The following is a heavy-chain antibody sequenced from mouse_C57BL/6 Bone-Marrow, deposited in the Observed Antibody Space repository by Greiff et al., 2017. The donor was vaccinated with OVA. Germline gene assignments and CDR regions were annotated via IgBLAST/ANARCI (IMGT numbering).Heavy chain of an antibody. CDR1: GYTFTDYY. CDR3: ARFGAWYGSSRSYWYFDV. V-gene: IGHV1-19*01. Sequence: EVQLQQSGPVLVKPGASVKMSCKASGYTFTDYYMNWVKQSHGKSLEWIGVINPYNGGTSYNQKFKGKATLTVDKSSSTAYMELNSLTSEDSAVYYCARFGAWYGSSRSYWYFDVWGTGTTVTVSS. CDR2: INPYNGGT. J-gene: IGHJ1*03. D-gene: IGHD1-1*01.